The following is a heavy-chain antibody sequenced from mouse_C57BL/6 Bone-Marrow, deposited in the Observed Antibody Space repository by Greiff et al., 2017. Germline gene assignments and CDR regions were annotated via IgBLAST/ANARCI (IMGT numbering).Heavy chain of an antibody. D-gene: IGHD1-1*01. Sequence: QVQLQQSGAELVMPGASVKLSCKASGYTFTSYWMHWVKQRPGQGLEWIGVIDPADSYTNYNQKFKGKSTLTVDKSSSTAYMQLSSLTSEDYAVDYCTREGYYDSSAFDYWGQGTTLTVSS. CDR3: TREGYYDSSAFDY. CDR1: GYTFTSYW. J-gene: IGHJ2*01. V-gene: IGHV1-69*01. CDR2: IDPADSYT.